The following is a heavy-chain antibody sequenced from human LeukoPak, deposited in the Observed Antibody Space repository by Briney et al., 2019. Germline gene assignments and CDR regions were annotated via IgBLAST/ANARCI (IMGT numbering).Heavy chain of an antibody. Sequence: GGSLRLSCAASGFTFSSYAMSWVRLAPGKGLEWVSAISGGGGSTYYADSVKGRFTISRDKSKNTLYLQMNTLRAEDTAVYYCAKDPASSPDYDFWSGLFYWYFDLWGRGTLVTVSS. V-gene: IGHV3-23*01. CDR1: GFTFSSYA. D-gene: IGHD3-3*01. CDR3: AKDPASSPDYDFWSGLFYWYFDL. CDR2: ISGGGGST. J-gene: IGHJ2*01.